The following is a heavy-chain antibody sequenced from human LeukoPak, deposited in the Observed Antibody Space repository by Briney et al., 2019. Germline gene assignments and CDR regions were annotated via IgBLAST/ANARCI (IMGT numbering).Heavy chain of an antibody. J-gene: IGHJ5*02. CDR3: TRDPRHMVRGDVGWFDP. CDR2: IRSKAYGGTT. V-gene: IGHV3-49*04. Sequence: GGSLRLSCTASGFTFGDYAMTWVRQAPGKGLEWVGFIRSKAYGGTTDYAASVKGRFTISRDDSKSIAYLQMNSLKTEDTAVYYCTRDPRHMVRGDVGWFDPWGQGTLATVSS. D-gene: IGHD3-10*01. CDR1: GFTFGDYA.